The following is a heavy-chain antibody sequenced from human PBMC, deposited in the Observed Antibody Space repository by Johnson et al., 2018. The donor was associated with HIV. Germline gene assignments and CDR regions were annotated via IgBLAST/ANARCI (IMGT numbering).Heavy chain of an antibody. J-gene: IGHJ3*01. CDR2: INWNGDNT. Sequence: VQLVESGGGVVRPGGSLRLSCAASGFTYDDYGMSWVRQVPGKGLEWVSGINWNGDNTGYADSLKGRFTISRDHAKNSLYLQMNSLEAEDTALYYCARFLGYYDSNGYYFGDGFDVWGLGTMVTVSS. CDR1: GFTYDDYG. D-gene: IGHD3-22*01. CDR3: ARFLGYYDSNGYYFGDGFDV. V-gene: IGHV3-20*04.